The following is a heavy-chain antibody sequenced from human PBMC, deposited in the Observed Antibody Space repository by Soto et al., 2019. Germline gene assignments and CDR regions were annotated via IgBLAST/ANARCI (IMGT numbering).Heavy chain of an antibody. V-gene: IGHV5-51*01. Sequence: PEESLKISCKGSGYSFTSDWIGWVRQMPGKGLEWMGIIYPGDSDTRYSPSFQGQVTISADKSISTAYLQWSSLKASDTAMYYCARSQNDYGDYVPFDYWGQGTLVTVS. CDR3: ARSQNDYGDYVPFDY. J-gene: IGHJ4*02. CDR2: IYPGDSDT. D-gene: IGHD4-17*01. CDR1: GYSFTSDW.